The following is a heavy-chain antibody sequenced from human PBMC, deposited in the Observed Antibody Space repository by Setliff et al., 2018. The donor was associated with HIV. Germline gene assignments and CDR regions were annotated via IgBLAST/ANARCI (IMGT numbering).Heavy chain of an antibody. CDR2: ISRSGTII. Sequence: GGSLRLSCAASGFTFSDYYMSWIRQAPGKGLEWVSYISRSGTIIYYADSVKGRFTISRDNAKNSLYLQMNSLRAEDTAVYYCARVGTTNNWFDTWGQGTLVTVSS. CDR1: GFTFSDYY. J-gene: IGHJ5*02. CDR3: ARVGTTNNWFDT. D-gene: IGHD1-7*01. V-gene: IGHV3-11*01.